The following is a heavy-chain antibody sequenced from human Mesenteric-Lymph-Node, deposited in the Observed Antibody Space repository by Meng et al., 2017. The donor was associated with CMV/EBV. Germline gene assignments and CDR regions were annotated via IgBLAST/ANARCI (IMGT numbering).Heavy chain of an antibody. CDR3: AKARIERFLEWLAFDY. CDR1: GFTFSSYA. D-gene: IGHD3-3*01. J-gene: IGHJ4*02. CDR2: ISGSGGST. V-gene: IGHV3-23*01. Sequence: GGSLRLSCAASGFTFSSYAMSWVRQAPGKGLEWVSAISGSGGSTYYADSVKGRFTISRDNSKNTLYLQMNSLRAEDTAVYYCAKARIERFLEWLAFDYWGQGTLVTVSS.